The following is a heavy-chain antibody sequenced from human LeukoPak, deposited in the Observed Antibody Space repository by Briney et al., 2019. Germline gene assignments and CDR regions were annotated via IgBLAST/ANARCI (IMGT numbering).Heavy chain of an antibody. D-gene: IGHD3-22*01. CDR3: AREPQYYYDSSGYLLMVRAPFDI. Sequence: SETLSLTCTVSGGSISSYYWSWIRQPPGKGLEWIGYIYYSGSTNYNPSLKSRVTISVDTSENQFSLKLSSVTAADTAVYYCAREPQYYYDSSGYLLMVRAPFDIWGQGTMVTVSS. V-gene: IGHV4-59*01. J-gene: IGHJ3*02. CDR1: GGSISSYY. CDR2: IYYSGST.